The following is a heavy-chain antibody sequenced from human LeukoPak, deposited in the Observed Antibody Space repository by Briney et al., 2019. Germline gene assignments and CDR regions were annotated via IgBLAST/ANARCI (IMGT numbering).Heavy chain of an antibody. CDR3: ARDLGYCSGGSCLYYYYGMDV. D-gene: IGHD2-15*01. CDR2: IWYDGSNK. V-gene: IGHV3-33*01. J-gene: IGHJ6*02. CDR1: GFTFSSYG. Sequence: GGSLRLSCAASGFTFSSYGMHWVRQAPGKGLEWVAVIWYDGSNKYYADSVKGRFTISRDNSKNTLYPQMNSLRAEDTAVYYCARDLGYCSGGSCLYYYYGMDVWGQGTTVTVSS.